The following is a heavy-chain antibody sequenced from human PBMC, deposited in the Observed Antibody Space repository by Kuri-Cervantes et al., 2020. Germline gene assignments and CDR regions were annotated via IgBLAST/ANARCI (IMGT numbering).Heavy chain of an antibody. CDR3: AKVTGSPRSSYLRAFDI. V-gene: IGHV3-7*03. D-gene: IGHD7-27*01. J-gene: IGHJ3*02. CDR1: GFTFSSYA. CDR2: IKQDGSEK. Sequence: GGSLRLSCAASGFTFSSYAMSWVRQAPGKGLEWVANIKQDGSEKYYVDSVKGRFTISRDNAKNSLYLQMNSLRAEDTAVYYCAKVTGSPRSSYLRAFDIWGQGTMVTVSS.